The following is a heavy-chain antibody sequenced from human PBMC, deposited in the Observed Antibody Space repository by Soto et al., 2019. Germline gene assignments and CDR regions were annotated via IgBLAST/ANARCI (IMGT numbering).Heavy chain of an antibody. CDR1: GGTFSSYA. CDR2: IIPIFGTA. V-gene: IGHV1-69*06. J-gene: IGHJ3*02. D-gene: IGHD2-15*01. Sequence: SVKVSCKASGGTFSSYAISWVRQAPGQGLEWMGGIIPIFGTANYAQKFQGRVTITADKSTSTAYMELSSLRSEDTAVYYCARGVRGRVVVAADAFDIWGQGTMVTVSS. CDR3: ARGVRGRVVVAADAFDI.